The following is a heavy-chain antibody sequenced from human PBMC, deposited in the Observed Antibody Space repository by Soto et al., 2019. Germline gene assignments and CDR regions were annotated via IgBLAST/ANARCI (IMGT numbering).Heavy chain of an antibody. Sequence: QLQLHESGSGLVKHSQTLYLTCAVSGGSINSDGYSWSWIRQPPGKGLEWIGYIYHSGSTYYNPSLKSRVTISVDRSKNQFSLKLTSVPAADTAVYYCARVPGPWGQGTLVTVSS. CDR1: GGSINSDGYS. V-gene: IGHV4-30-2*01. CDR3: ARVPGP. D-gene: IGHD3-10*01. CDR2: IYHSGST. J-gene: IGHJ5*02.